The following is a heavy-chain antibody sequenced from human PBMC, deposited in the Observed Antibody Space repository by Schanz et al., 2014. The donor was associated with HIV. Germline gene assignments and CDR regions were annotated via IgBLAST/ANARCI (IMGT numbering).Heavy chain of an antibody. CDR1: GFTLTSYA. J-gene: IGHJ5*02. CDR3: ARDLNRWRDGSEKWFDT. V-gene: IGHV1-18*01. D-gene: IGHD2-15*01. CDR2: ISGYNGAT. Sequence: QEQLVQSGAAVRKPGASVKVSCKASGFTLTSYAIVWVRQAPGQGLEWMGWISGYNGATDYAQKVQGRVTLTADTSTNTAYMELRSLSSDDTAVYYCARDLNRWRDGSEKWFDTWGQGTLVTVSS.